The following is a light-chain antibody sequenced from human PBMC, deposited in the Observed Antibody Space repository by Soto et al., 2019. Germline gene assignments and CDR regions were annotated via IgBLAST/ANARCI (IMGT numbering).Light chain of an antibody. V-gene: IGKV3-15*01. J-gene: IGKJ4*02. Sequence: EVVMTQSPATMSVSPGERATLSCRASQSVSSTLAWSPQKPCQAPRLFIYGASTRATGIPARFSGSGSGTEFTHTISSLQSEDFAVYYCEQESTWPLTFGGGTNVEIK. CDR3: EQESTWPLT. CDR2: GAS. CDR1: QSVSST.